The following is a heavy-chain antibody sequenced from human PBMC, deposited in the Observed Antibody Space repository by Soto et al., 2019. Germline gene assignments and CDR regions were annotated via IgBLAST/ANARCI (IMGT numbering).Heavy chain of an antibody. V-gene: IGHV3-23*01. D-gene: IGHD6-13*01. CDR1: GFTFSSYA. CDR3: AKDGLSGGYSDSFDI. J-gene: IGHJ3*02. Sequence: GESLKISCAASGFTFSSYAMSWVRQAPGKGLEWVSAISGSGGSTYYADSVKGRFTISRDNSKNTLYLQMNSLRAEDTDVYYCAKDGLSGGYSDSFDIWGQGTMVTVSS. CDR2: ISGSGGST.